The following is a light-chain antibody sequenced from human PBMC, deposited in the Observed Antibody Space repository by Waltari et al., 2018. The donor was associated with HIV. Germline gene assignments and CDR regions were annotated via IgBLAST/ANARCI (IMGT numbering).Light chain of an antibody. Sequence: QSALTQSRSVSGSPGQSVTISCTGTSSDGGGYKYVSWYQQHPGKVPKLMIYHVNKRPSGVPDRFSGSKSANTASLTISGLQAEDEADYYCCSYAGSYTWVFGGGTKLTVL. CDR1: SSDGGGYKY. CDR2: HVN. J-gene: IGLJ3*02. CDR3: CSYAGSYTWV. V-gene: IGLV2-11*01.